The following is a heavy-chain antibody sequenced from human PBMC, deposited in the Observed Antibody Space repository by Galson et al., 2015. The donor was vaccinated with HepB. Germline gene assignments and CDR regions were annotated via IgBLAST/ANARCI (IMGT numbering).Heavy chain of an antibody. D-gene: IGHD3-10*01. V-gene: IGHV4-59*04. Sequence: TLSLTCTVSGGSISSYYWSWIRQPPGKGLEWIGYIYYSGSTYYNPSLQSRVTISVDTSKNQFSLKLTSVTAADTAVYYCARLSPTMVRGVDWGQGTLVTVSS. J-gene: IGHJ4*01. CDR3: ARLSPTMVRGVD. CDR1: GGSISSYY. CDR2: IYYSGST.